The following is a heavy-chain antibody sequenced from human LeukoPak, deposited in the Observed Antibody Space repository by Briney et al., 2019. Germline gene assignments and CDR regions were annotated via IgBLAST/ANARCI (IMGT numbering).Heavy chain of an antibody. V-gene: IGHV5-51*01. Sequence: HGESLKISCKGSGYSFTSYWIGWVRQVPGKGLEWMGIIYPGDPDTRYSPSFQGQVTISADKSISTAYLQWSSLKASDTAMYYCARPGYSSGWYSDYWGQGTLVTVSS. J-gene: IGHJ4*02. CDR2: IYPGDPDT. D-gene: IGHD6-19*01. CDR1: GYSFTSYW. CDR3: ARPGYSSGWYSDY.